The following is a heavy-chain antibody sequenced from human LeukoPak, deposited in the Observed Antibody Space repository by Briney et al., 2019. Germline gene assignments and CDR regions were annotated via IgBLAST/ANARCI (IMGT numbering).Heavy chain of an antibody. CDR1: GFTFSIHG. CDR2: VGPPGGGT. J-gene: IGHJ4*02. V-gene: IGHV3-23*01. D-gene: IGHD4-23*01. CDR3: VRRAGGYSHPYDY. Sequence: GGSLRLSCAASGFTFSIHGMNWVRQAPGKGLEWLAGVGPPGGGTYYADSVKGRFTISRDDSKNTPYLQINRLRAEDTAVYYCVRRAGGYSHPYDYWGQGTLVTVSS.